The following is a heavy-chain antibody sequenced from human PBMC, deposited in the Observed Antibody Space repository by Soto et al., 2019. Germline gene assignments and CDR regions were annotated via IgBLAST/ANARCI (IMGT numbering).Heavy chain of an antibody. CDR2: INHSGST. D-gene: IGHD5-18*01. Sequence: SETLSLTCAVYGGSFSGYYWSWIRQPPGKGLEWIGEINHSGSTNYNPSLKSRVTISVDTSKNQFSLKLSSVTAADTAVYYCAREGGYGDTYYFDYWGQGTLVTVSS. J-gene: IGHJ4*02. CDR1: GGSFSGYY. CDR3: AREGGYGDTYYFDY. V-gene: IGHV4-34*01.